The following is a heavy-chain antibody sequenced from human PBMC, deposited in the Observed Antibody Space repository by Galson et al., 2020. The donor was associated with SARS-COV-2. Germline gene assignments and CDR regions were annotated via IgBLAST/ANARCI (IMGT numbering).Heavy chain of an antibody. Sequence: GGSLRLSCAASGFTFSSYAMRWVRQAPGKGLEWVSAISGSGGSTYYADSVKGRFTISRDNSKNTLYLQMNSLRAEDTAVYYCAKDGDSSGYYSLAYGMDVWGQGTTVTVSS. CDR1: GFTFSSYA. V-gene: IGHV3-23*01. CDR3: AKDGDSSGYYSLAYGMDV. J-gene: IGHJ6*02. CDR2: ISGSGGST. D-gene: IGHD3-22*01.